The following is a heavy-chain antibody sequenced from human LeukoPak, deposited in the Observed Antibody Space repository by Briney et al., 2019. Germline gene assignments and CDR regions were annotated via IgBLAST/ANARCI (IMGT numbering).Heavy chain of an antibody. J-gene: IGHJ5*02. D-gene: IGHD5-18*01. CDR3: ASGGYSYGPRASWFDP. CDR1: GFTFSSYA. Sequence: GGSLRLSCAASGFTFSSYAMSWVRQAPGKGLEWVSAISGSGGSTYYADSVKGRFTISRDNAKNTLYLQMNSLRAEDTAVYYCASGGYSYGPRASWFDPWGQGTLVTVSS. CDR2: ISGSGGST. V-gene: IGHV3-23*01.